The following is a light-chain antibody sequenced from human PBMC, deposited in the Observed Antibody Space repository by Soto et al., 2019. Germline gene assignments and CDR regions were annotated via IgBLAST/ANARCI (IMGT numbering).Light chain of an antibody. CDR1: SRHSSYI. Sequence: QLVLTQSSSASASLGSSVKLTCTLSSRHSSYIIAWHQQQPGKAPRYLMKLEDSGNYNKGSGVPDRFSGSSSGADRYLTISNLQSEDEADYYSETWDSNTRVFGGGTKVTVL. CDR2: LEDSGNY. V-gene: IGLV4-60*03. J-gene: IGLJ3*02. CDR3: ETWDSNTRV.